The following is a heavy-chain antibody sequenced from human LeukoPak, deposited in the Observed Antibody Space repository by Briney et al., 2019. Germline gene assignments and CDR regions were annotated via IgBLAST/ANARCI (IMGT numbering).Heavy chain of an antibody. J-gene: IGHJ4*02. V-gene: IGHV3-30-3*01. CDR2: ILFDRSKK. CDR1: GFTFSSYA. D-gene: IGHD6-13*01. CDR3: ARDLAAAGVFDF. Sequence: SGGPLRLPCGASGFTFSSYATHWVRKSPGKGLEGVAVILFDRSKKYYAHPVKGRFPIPRDNSKNTLYLKMNNLRAGDTAVYYCARDLAAAGVFDFWGQGTPVTVSS.